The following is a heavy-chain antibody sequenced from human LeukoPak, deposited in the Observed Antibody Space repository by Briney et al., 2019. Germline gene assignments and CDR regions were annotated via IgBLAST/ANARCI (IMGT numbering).Heavy chain of an antibody. CDR2: IYSSGST. J-gene: IGHJ6*02. CDR3: ARNTLINAMDV. CDR1: GGSISNYY. D-gene: IGHD2-2*02. V-gene: IGHV4-4*07. Sequence: PSETLSLTCTVSGGSISNYYWSWIRQPAGKGLGWIGHIYSSGSTNYDPSLKRRVTMSVDTSENQFSLKLSSVTAADTAAYYCARNTLINAMDVWGQGTTVTVSS.